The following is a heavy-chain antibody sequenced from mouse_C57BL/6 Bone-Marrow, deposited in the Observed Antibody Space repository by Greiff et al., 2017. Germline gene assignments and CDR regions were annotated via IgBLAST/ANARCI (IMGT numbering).Heavy chain of an antibody. CDR1: GYTFTSYG. J-gene: IGHJ2*01. Sequence: QVQLQQSGAELARPGASVKLSCKASGYTFTSYGISWVKQRTGQGLEWIGEIYPRGGNTYYNEKFKGKATLTADKSSSTAYMELRSLTSEDSAVYFCARRRVYYDYSDFDYWGQGTTLTVSS. CDR3: ARRRVYYDYSDFDY. CDR2: IYPRGGNT. D-gene: IGHD2-4*01. V-gene: IGHV1-81*01.